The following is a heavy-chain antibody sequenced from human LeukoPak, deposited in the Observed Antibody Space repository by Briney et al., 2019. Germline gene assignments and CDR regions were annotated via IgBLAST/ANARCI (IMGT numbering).Heavy chain of an antibody. CDR1: GGSISSSSYY. CDR3: ARDEALGSYYYYMDV. CDR2: IYYSGST. Sequence: SETLSLTCTVSGGSISSSSYYWGWIRQPPGKGLEWIGSIYYSGSTYYNPSLKSRVTISVDKSKNQFSLKLSSVTAADTAVYYCARDEALGSYYYYMDVWGKGTTVTVSS. J-gene: IGHJ6*03. V-gene: IGHV4-39*07.